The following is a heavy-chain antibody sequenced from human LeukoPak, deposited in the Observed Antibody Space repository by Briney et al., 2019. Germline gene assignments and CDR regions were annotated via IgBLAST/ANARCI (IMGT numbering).Heavy chain of an antibody. CDR3: ARRGSSSSVGY. CDR2: ISSSSSTI. Sequence: SGGSLRLSCAASGFTFSSYSMKWVRQAPGKGMEGVSYISSSSSTIYYADSVKGRFTISRDNAKNSLYLQMNSLRAEDTAVYYCARRGSSSSVGYWGQGTLVTVSS. V-gene: IGHV3-48*01. J-gene: IGHJ4*02. D-gene: IGHD6-6*01. CDR1: GFTFSSYS.